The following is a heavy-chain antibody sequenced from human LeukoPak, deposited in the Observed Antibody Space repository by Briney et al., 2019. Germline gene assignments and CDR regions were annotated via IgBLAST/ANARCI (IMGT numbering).Heavy chain of an antibody. Sequence: SETLSLTCTVSGGSIRNDYWSWIRQPPGKGLEWIGYIYYNGRTNYNPSLKSRVTISVDTSKNQFSLKLSSMTAADTAVYYWARDRPGSSWLDYWGQGTLVTVSS. CDR2: IYYNGRT. J-gene: IGHJ4*02. CDR3: ARDRPGSSWLDY. D-gene: IGHD6-13*01. V-gene: IGHV4-59*01. CDR1: GGSIRNDY.